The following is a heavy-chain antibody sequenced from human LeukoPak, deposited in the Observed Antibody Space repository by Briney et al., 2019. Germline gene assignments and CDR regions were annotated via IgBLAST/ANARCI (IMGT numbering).Heavy chain of an antibody. Sequence: ETLSLTCTVSGGSISSYYWSWIRQPPGKGLEWIGYIYYSGSTNYNPSLKSRVTISVDTSKTQFSLKLSSVTAADTAVYYCARSRLHPIIFDYWGQGTLVTVSS. V-gene: IGHV4-59*12. J-gene: IGHJ4*02. CDR1: GGSISSYY. D-gene: IGHD5-24*01. CDR2: IYYSGST. CDR3: ARSRLHPIIFDY.